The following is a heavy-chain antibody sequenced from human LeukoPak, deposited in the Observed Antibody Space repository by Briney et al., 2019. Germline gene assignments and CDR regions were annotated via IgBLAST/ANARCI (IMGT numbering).Heavy chain of an antibody. D-gene: IGHD3-22*01. CDR2: ITSGGGFK. CDR1: VFPFSDFH. CDR3: ARVRPGSSGSYYRTS. Sequence: PGGSLRLSCVGAVFPFSDFHMSWISQAPGKGLEWVSYITSGGGFKYYSDSVKGRFSISRDDSKNSVFLQMNSLRVEDTAVYYCARVRPGSSGSYYRTSWGQGTLVTVSS. J-gene: IGHJ4*02. V-gene: IGHV3-11*04.